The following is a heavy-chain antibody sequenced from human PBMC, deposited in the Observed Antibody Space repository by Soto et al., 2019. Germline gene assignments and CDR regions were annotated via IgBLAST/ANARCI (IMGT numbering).Heavy chain of an antibody. Sequence: QVQLQESGPGLVKPSQTLSLTCTVSGGSISRGGYYWSWIRQHPGKGLEWIEYIYYSGSTYYNPSLKRRVTISVDTSKNQCFLELSSVTAADTAVYYCASDLQSGYDFYYWGQGTLVTVSS. V-gene: IGHV4-31*03. CDR2: IYYSGST. CDR1: GGSISRGGYY. J-gene: IGHJ4*02. CDR3: ASDLQSGYDFYY. D-gene: IGHD5-12*01.